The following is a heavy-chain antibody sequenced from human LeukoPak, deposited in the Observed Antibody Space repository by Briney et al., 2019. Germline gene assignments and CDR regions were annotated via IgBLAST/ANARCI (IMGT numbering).Heavy chain of an antibody. Sequence: ASVKVSCKASGYTLTGYYMHWVRQAPGQGLEWMGWINPNSGGTNYAQKFQGRVTMTRDTSISTAYMELSRLRSDDTAVYYCARGGIVAATRGDYWGQGTLVTVSS. CDR1: GYTLTGYY. CDR3: ARGGIVAATRGDY. J-gene: IGHJ4*02. V-gene: IGHV1-2*02. CDR2: INPNSGGT. D-gene: IGHD2-15*01.